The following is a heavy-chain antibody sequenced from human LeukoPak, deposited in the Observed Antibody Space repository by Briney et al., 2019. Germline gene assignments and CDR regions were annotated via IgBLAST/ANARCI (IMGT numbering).Heavy chain of an antibody. CDR3: ARVRTGQQLNYGIDV. CDR1: GGSISSYY. D-gene: IGHD6-13*01. CDR2: IYYSGST. J-gene: IGHJ6*02. Sequence: PSETLSLTCTVSGGSISSYYWSWIRQPPGKGLEWIGYIYYSGSTNYNPSLKSRVTISVDTSKNQFSLKLSSVTAADTAVYYCARVRTGQQLNYGIDVWGQGTTVTVSS. V-gene: IGHV4-59*01.